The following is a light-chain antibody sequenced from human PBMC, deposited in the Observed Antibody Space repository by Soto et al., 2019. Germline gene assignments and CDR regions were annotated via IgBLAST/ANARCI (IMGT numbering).Light chain of an antibody. CDR2: GPS. CDR3: QLSQQRSSWPPIA. J-gene: IGKJ5*01. CDR1: QSVPGNY. V-gene: IGKV3D-20*02. Sequence: EIVLTQSPATLSLSPGASTTLSCRASQSVPGNYLGWYQQKPGQAPRLLIYGPSRRAPGIPDRFSCSGSGTDLTLTISSLQPEDVAVYYCQLSQQRSSWPPIAFGQGTRLDLK.